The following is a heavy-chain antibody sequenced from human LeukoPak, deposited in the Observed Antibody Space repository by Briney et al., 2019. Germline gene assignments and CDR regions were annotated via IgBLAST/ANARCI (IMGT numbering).Heavy chain of an antibody. CDR3: AREFGYCSGGSCYSFGYYFDY. D-gene: IGHD2-15*01. CDR2: ISSSGSTI. Sequence: GGSLRLSCAASGFTFSDYYMSWIRQAPGKGLEWVSYISSSGSTIYYADSVKGRFTISRDNAKNSLYLQMNSLRAEDTAVYYCAREFGYCSGGSCYSFGYYFDYWGQGTLVTVSS. J-gene: IGHJ4*02. CDR1: GFTFSDYY. V-gene: IGHV3-11*04.